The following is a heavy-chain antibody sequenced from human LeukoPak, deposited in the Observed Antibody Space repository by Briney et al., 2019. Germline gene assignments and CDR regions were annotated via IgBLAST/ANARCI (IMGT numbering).Heavy chain of an antibody. CDR1: GGSISSYY. Sequence: SETLSLTCTVSGGSISSYYWSWSRQPPGKGLEWIGSIYYSGSTYYNPSLKSRVTISVDTSKNQFSLKLSSVTAADTAVYYCARSSGYSSSGGLNWFDTWGQGTLVTVSS. J-gene: IGHJ5*02. D-gene: IGHD6-13*01. V-gene: IGHV4-59*05. CDR2: IYYSGST. CDR3: ARSSGYSSSGGLNWFDT.